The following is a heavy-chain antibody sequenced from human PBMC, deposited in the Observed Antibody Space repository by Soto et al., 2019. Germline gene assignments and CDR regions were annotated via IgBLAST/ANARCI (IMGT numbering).Heavy chain of an antibody. Sequence: GGSLRLSCAVSGFTFSTYAMSWVRQAPGKGLEWVSAISGSGGSTYYAGPVKGRFTISRDNSKSTLYLQMNSLRAEDTAVHYCARGLGYCSSTSCYIWFDYWGQGTLVTVSS. CDR2: ISGSGGST. CDR3: ARGLGYCSSTSCYIWFDY. D-gene: IGHD2-2*02. V-gene: IGHV3-23*01. J-gene: IGHJ4*02. CDR1: GFTFSTYA.